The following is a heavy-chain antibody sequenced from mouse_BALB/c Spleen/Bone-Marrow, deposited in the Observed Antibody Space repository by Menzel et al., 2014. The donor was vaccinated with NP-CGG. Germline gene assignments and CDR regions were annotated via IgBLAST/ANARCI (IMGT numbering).Heavy chain of an antibody. J-gene: IGHJ1*01. D-gene: IGHD2-4*01. CDR2: IRNKANGYTT. V-gene: IGHV7-3*02. Sequence: EVQGVESGGGLVQPGGSLRLSCATSGFTFTDYYMSWVRQPPGKALEWLGFIRNKANGYTTEYSASVKGRFTISRDNSQSILYLQMNTLRVEDSATYYCAREIINDYHWYFDVWGAGTTVTVSS. CDR1: GFTFTDYY. CDR3: AREIINDYHWYFDV.